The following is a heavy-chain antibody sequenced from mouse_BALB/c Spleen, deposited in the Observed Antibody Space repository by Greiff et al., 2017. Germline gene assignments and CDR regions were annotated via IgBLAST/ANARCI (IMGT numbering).Heavy chain of an antibody. D-gene: IGHD1-1*01. V-gene: IGHV3-2*02. J-gene: IGHJ1*01. CDR3: ANYYGSSYGYFDV. CDR1: GYSITSDYA. CDR2: ISYSGST. Sequence: EVKLVESGPGLVKPSQSLSLTCTVTGYSITSDYAWNWIRQFPGNKLEWMGYISYSGSTSYNPSLKSRISITRDTSKNQFFLQLNSVTTEDTATYYCANYYGSSYGYFDVWGAGTTVTVSS.